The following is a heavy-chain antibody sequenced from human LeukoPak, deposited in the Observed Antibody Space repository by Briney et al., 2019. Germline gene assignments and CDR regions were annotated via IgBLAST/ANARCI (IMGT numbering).Heavy chain of an antibody. CDR3: VTRPPPYGDYPLDF. V-gene: IGHV3-15*01. Sequence: TSETLSLTCAVSGYSISSGYYWGWVRQPPGKGLEWVGRIKNKTDGGTIDYAAPVKGRLIISRDDSKNTLYLQMNSLETEDTAVYYCVTRPPPYGDYPLDFWGQGALVTVSS. CDR2: IKNKTDGGTI. D-gene: IGHD4-17*01. J-gene: IGHJ4*02. CDR1: GYSISSGYY.